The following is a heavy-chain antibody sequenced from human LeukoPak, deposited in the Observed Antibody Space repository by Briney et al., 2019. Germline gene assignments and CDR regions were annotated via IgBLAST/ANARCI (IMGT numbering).Heavy chain of an antibody. CDR3: AKGADIVRFDL. CDR1: GYTFPGNH. D-gene: IGHD1-26*01. CDR2: IAPNSGGT. V-gene: IGHV1-2*02. J-gene: IGHJ2*01. Sequence: GASVKVSCKASGYTFPGNHVHWVRQAPGQGLEWMGWIAPNSGGTMYAQKFQDRVTMTSDTSISTAYMELSGLRSDDTAVYFCAKGADIVRFDLWGRGTLVTVSS.